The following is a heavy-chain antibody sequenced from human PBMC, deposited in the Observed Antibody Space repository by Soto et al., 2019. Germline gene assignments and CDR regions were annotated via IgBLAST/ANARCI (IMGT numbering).Heavy chain of an antibody. CDR2: ISSSSSYI. J-gene: IGHJ6*03. V-gene: IGHV3-21*01. CDR1: GFTFSSYS. CDR3: ARAETTVTTNDYYYYYYYMDV. D-gene: IGHD4-17*01. Sequence: GGSLRLSCAASGFTFSSYSMNWVRQAPGKGLEWVSSISSSSSYIYYADSVKGRFTISRDNAKNSLYLQMNSLRAEDTAVYYCARAETTVTTNDYYYYYYYMDVWGKGTTVTVSS.